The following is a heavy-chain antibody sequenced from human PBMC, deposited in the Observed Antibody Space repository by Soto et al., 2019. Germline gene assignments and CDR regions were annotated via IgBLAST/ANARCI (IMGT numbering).Heavy chain of an antibody. CDR2: IWYDGSNK. CDR1: GFTFSSYG. D-gene: IGHD3-3*01. CDR3: ARDRHHYDFWSGYYDFDY. V-gene: IGHV3-33*08. J-gene: IGHJ4*02. Sequence: GGSLRLSCAASGFTFSSYGMHWVRQAPGKGLEWVAVIWYDGSNKYYADSVKGRFTISRDNSKNTLYLQMNSLRAEDTAVYYCARDRHHYDFWSGYYDFDYWGQGTLVTVSS.